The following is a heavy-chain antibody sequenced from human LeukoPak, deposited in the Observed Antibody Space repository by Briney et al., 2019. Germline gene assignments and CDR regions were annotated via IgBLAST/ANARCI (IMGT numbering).Heavy chain of an antibody. J-gene: IGHJ6*03. Sequence: PSETLSLTCAVSGYSISSGYYWGWIRQPPGKGLEWIGSIYHSGSTYYNPSLKSRVTISVDTSKNQFSLKLSSVTAADTAVYYCARGYNWVSPTRKFYHMDVWGKGTTVTVPS. CDR2: IYHSGST. V-gene: IGHV4-38-2*01. D-gene: IGHD1-20*01. CDR3: ARGYNWVSPTRKFYHMDV. CDR1: GYSISSGYY.